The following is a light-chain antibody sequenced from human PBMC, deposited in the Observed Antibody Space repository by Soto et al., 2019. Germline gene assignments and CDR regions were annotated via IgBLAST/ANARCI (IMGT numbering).Light chain of an antibody. CDR2: KAS. V-gene: IGKV1-5*03. Sequence: DMQITQSPSTLSGSVVDRVSITFRASQTISSWLAWYQQKPGKAPKLLIYKASTLKSGVPSRFSGSGSGTEFTLTISSLQPDDFATYYCQHYNSYSEAFGQGTKVDIK. CDR3: QHYNSYSEA. CDR1: QTISSW. J-gene: IGKJ1*01.